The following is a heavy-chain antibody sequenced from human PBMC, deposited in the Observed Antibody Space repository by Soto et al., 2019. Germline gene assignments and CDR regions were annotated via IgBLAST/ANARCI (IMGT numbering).Heavy chain of an antibody. CDR1: GGSISSYY. J-gene: IGHJ4*02. CDR3: ARVPRGYCSGGSCYPEGEFDY. D-gene: IGHD2-15*01. V-gene: IGHV4-59*01. CDR2: IYYSGST. Sequence: QVQLQESGPGLVKPSETLSLTCTVSGGSISSYYWSWIRQPPGKGLEWIGYIYYSGSTNYNPSLKSRVTISVDTSKNQFSLKLSSVTAADTAVYYCARVPRGYCSGGSCYPEGEFDYWGQGTLVTVSS.